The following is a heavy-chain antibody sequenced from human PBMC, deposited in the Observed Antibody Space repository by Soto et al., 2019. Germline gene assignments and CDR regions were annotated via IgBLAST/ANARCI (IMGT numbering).Heavy chain of an antibody. J-gene: IGHJ4*02. CDR3: ARDPSHSYYTLFYYFDY. CDR2: ISGHNGNT. CDR1: GYSFTSYG. V-gene: IGHV1-18*04. Sequence: ASVKVSCKASGYSFTSYGISWVRQAPGQGPEWMGWISGHNGNTNHPQSLQGRVTMTTDTSRNTAYMELNSLRAEDTAVYYCARDPSHSYYTLFYYFDYWGQGTLVTVSS. D-gene: IGHD1-26*01.